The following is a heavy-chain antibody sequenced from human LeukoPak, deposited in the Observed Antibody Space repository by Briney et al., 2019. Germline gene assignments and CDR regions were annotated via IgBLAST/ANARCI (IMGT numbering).Heavy chain of an antibody. J-gene: IGHJ4*02. Sequence: PGGSLRLSCAASGFTFSSYGMHWVRQAPGKGLEWVAFIRYDGSNKYYADSVKGRFTISRDNSKNTLYLQMNSLRAGDTAVYYCAKDQIKYSGYGRYFDYWGQGTLVTVSS. CDR2: IRYDGSNK. D-gene: IGHD5-12*01. V-gene: IGHV3-30*02. CDR3: AKDQIKYSGYGRYFDY. CDR1: GFTFSSYG.